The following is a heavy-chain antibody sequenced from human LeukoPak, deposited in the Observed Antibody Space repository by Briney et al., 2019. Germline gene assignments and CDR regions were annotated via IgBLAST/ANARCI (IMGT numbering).Heavy chain of an antibody. V-gene: IGHV4-38-2*01. Sequence: PSETLPLTCGVSGYSISRGYSWGWIRQPLGKGLEWIGNIYHSESTHYNPSLKSRVTISPDTSKNQFSLKLTSVTASDTAVYYCARFDHVWETHGMDAFDLWGQGTMVTVSS. CDR3: ARFDHVWETHGMDAFDL. CDR1: GYSISRGYS. CDR2: IYHSEST. J-gene: IGHJ3*01. D-gene: IGHD3-16*01.